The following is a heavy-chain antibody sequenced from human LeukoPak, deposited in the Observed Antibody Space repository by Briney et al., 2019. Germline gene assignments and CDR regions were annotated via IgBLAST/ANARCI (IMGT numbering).Heavy chain of an antibody. V-gene: IGHV3-23*01. J-gene: IGHJ4*02. CDR1: GFTFSSYA. CDR2: ISDGGSRT. Sequence: GGSLRLSCATSGFTFSSYAMNWVRQAPGKGLEWVSGISDGGSRTYYADSVKGRFTISRDDSKNTLYLQMNSLRAEDTAVYYCANGDKKRITMVRGVMQPFDYWGQGTLVTVSS. CDR3: ANGDKKRITMVRGVMQPFDY. D-gene: IGHD3-10*01.